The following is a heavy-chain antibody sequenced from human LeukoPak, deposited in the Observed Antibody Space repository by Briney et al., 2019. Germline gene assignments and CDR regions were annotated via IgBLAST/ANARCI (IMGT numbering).Heavy chain of an antibody. V-gene: IGHV3-9*01. CDR3: AKDSAPLLRYFDWLFDY. CDR1: GFTFDDYG. D-gene: IGHD3-9*01. Sequence: GGSLRLSCAASGFTFDDYGMSWVRHAPGKGLEWVSGISWNSGSIGYADSVKGRFTISRDNAKNSLYLQMNSLRAEDTALYYCAKDSAPLLRYFDWLFDYWGQGTLVTVSS. CDR2: ISWNSGSI. J-gene: IGHJ4*02.